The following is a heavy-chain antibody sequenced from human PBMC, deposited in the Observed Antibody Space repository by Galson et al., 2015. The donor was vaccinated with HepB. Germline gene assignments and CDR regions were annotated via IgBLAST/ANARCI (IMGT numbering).Heavy chain of an antibody. V-gene: IGHV5-10-1*01. J-gene: IGHJ4*02. CDR1: GYSFTSYW. CDR3: ARHMAYYYDSSGYYYFDY. Sequence: QSGAEVKKPGESLRISCKGSGYSFTSYWISWVRRMPGKGLEWMGRIDPSDSYTNYSPSFQGHVTISADKSISTAYLQWSSLKASDTAMYYCARHMAYYYDSSGYYYFDYWGQGTLVTVSS. D-gene: IGHD3-22*01. CDR2: IDPSDSYT.